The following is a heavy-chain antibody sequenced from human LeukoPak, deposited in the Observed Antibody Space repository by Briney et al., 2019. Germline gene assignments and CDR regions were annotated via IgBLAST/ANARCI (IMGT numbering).Heavy chain of an antibody. V-gene: IGHV3-64*02. CDR1: GFIFSNFD. CDR2: VNAGGGST. Sequence: GGSLRLSCAASGFIFSNFDMHWVRQAPGKGLEYVSSVNAGGGSTYYAASVKGRFTISRDAVKDTLYLQMGSVRIEDTAVYYCARGGLESPWSGYNAPDFWGQGTLVAVSS. J-gene: IGHJ4*02. CDR3: ARGGLESPWSGYNAPDF. D-gene: IGHD3-3*01.